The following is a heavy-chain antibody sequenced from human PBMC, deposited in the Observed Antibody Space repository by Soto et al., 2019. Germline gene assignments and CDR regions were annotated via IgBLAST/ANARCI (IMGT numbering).Heavy chain of an antibody. CDR2: IDNKGST. V-gene: IGHV4-39*01. CDR1: GDSIRSSSYY. CDR3: ATLGRLAFDI. Sequence: QLQLQESGPGLVKPSETLSLTCSVSGDSIRSSSYYWGWIRQSPGKGLEWIRTIDNKGSTYYKSSLKTRVNISADMSKNQFSLRVTSVTAADTGVFYCATLGRLAFDIWGQGKAVTVSS. D-gene: IGHD3-16*01. J-gene: IGHJ3*02.